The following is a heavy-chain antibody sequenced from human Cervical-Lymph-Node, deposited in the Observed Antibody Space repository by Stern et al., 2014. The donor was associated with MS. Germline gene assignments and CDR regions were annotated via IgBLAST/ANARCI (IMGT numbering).Heavy chain of an antibody. CDR2: INPNTGGT. Sequence: QLVQSGAEVKKPGASVKVSCTASGYTFTGFFLHWVRQAPGQGLEWVGGINPNTGGTKYAQKVQGWVTLTRDTSINTVYMELNRLKSDDTAVFYCARGYPFFDTWGQGALVTVSS. D-gene: IGHD2-15*01. CDR1: GYTFTGFF. CDR3: ARGYPFFDT. J-gene: IGHJ4*02. V-gene: IGHV1-2*04.